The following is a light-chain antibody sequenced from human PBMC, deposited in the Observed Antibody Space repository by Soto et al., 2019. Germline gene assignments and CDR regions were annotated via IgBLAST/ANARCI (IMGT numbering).Light chain of an antibody. V-gene: IGKV3-11*01. Sequence: IRFTQYSATLSLSPGGRATPSCRASQSVSSYLAWYQQKPGQAPRLLIYDASNRATGIPARFSGSGSGTDFTLTISSLEPEDFAVYCCQQRSNWPITFGQGTRLEIK. CDR1: QSVSSY. J-gene: IGKJ5*01. CDR2: DAS. CDR3: QQRSNWPIT.